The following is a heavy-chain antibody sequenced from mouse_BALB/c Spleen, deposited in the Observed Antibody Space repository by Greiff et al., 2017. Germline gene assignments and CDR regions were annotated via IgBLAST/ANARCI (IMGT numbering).Heavy chain of an antibody. CDR2: IWSGGST. Sequence: VQLQQSGPGLVQPSQSLSITCTVSGFSLTSYGVHWVRQSPGKGLEWLGVIWSGGSTDYNAAFISRLSISKDNSKSQVFFKMNSLQADDTAIYYCARITTVVGGAMDYWGQGTSVTVSS. CDR1: GFSLTSYG. J-gene: IGHJ4*01. D-gene: IGHD1-1*01. CDR3: ARITTVVGGAMDY. V-gene: IGHV2-4-1*01.